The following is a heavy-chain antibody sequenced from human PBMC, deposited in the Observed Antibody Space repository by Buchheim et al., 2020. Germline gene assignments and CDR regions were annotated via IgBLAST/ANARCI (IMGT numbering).Heavy chain of an antibody. Sequence: QVQLVESGGGVVQPGRSLRLSCAASGFTFSSYGMHWVRQAPGKGLEWVAVISYDGSNKYYADSVKGRFTISRDNSNNTPYLQMNSLRAEDTAVYYCAKAWGYMDIWGQGTT. CDR2: ISYDGSNK. V-gene: IGHV3-30*18. CDR1: GFTFSSYG. CDR3: AKAWGYMDI. J-gene: IGHJ6*02. D-gene: IGHD3-16*01.